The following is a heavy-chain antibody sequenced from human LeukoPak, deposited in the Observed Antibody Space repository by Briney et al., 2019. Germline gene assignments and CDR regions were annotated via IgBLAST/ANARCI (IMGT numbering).Heavy chain of an antibody. CDR3: AATPYLLGFCSSTSCYSWFDP. D-gene: IGHD2-2*01. CDR2: IYTSGST. Sequence: SQTLSLTCTVSGGSISSGSYYWSWIRQRAGKGLEWIGRIYTSGSTNYNPSLKSRVTISVDTSKNQFSLKLSSVTAADTAVYYCAATPYLLGFCSSTSCYSWFDPWGQGTLVTVSS. V-gene: IGHV4-61*02. J-gene: IGHJ5*02. CDR1: GGSISSGSYY.